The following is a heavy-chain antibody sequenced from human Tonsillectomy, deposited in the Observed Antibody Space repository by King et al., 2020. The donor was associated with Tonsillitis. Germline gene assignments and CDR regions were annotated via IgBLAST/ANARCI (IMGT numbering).Heavy chain of an antibody. CDR2: ILYDGSNK. J-gene: IGHJ6*02. CDR3: AKNVDVVTTSNGMDV. D-gene: IGHD5-12*01. V-gene: IGHV3-30*18. CDR1: GFTLSSSD. Sequence: VQLVESGGGVVQPGRSLRLSCAASGFTLSSSDIHWVRQAPGKGLEWVAVILYDGSNKYYADSVKGRFTISRDNSKNTLYLQMNSLRAEDTAVYYCAKNVDVVTTSNGMDVWGQGTTVTVSS.